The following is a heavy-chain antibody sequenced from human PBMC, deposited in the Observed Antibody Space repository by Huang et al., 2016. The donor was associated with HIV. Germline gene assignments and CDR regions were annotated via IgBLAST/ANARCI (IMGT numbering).Heavy chain of an antibody. CDR2: LFYSGTT. D-gene: IGHD6-13*01. CDR1: GASISSARYY. V-gene: IGHV4-30-4*08. J-gene: IGHJ4*02. Sequence: QVQLQESGPGLVRPSQTLSLTCSFSGASISSARYYWTWIRPAPGKGLEWIGYLFYSGTTFYSPSLKSRVTISIDTSKNQFSLSLTSLTAADTAVYFCAREGSRRPEYYFDYWGQGTLVTVSS. CDR3: AREGSRRPEYYFDY.